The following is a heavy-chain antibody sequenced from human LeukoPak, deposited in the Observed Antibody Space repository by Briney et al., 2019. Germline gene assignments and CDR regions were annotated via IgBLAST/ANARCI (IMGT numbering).Heavy chain of an antibody. V-gene: IGHV3-43*02. CDR2: ISGDGGST. CDR3: AKSYYDSSGYLYFQH. J-gene: IGHJ1*01. CDR1: GFTFISYW. Sequence: PGGSLRLSCAASGFTFISYWMHWVRQAPGKGLEWVSLISGDGGSTYYADSVKGRFTISRDNSKNSLYLQMNSLRTEDTALYYCAKSYYDSSGYLYFQHWGQGTLVTVSS. D-gene: IGHD3-22*01.